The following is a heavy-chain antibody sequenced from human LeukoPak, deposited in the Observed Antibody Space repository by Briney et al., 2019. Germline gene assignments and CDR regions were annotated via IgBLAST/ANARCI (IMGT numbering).Heavy chain of an antibody. V-gene: IGHV1-69*13. CDR1: GGTFSSSS. Sequence: GASVKVSCKASGGTFSSSSISWVRQAPGQGLEWMGGIIPIFGTANYAQKFQGRVTITADESTSTAYMELSSLRSEDTAVYYCARGRAGATVPQGAPLQTGFDPWGQGTLVTVSS. CDR2: IIPIFGTA. CDR3: ARGRAGATVPQGAPLQTGFDP. J-gene: IGHJ5*02. D-gene: IGHD4-17*01.